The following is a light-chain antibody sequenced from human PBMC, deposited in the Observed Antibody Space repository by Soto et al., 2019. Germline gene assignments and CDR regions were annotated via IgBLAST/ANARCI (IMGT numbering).Light chain of an antibody. V-gene: IGKV1-5*01. CDR1: QSVNSW. CDR2: SVS. J-gene: IGKJ1*01. Sequence: DIQMTQSPSTLSAYVGDRVTITCRASQSVNSWLAWYQQKPGRAPKLLIYSVSNLDSGVPSRCSGSGSGTEFTLNISSLQPDDFATYCCQQFSFYSRTFGQGTKVEMK. CDR3: QQFSFYSRT.